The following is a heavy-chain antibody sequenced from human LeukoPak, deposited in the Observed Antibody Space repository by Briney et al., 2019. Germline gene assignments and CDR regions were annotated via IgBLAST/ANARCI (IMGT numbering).Heavy chain of an antibody. CDR3: ARPRVRGGDWFDP. V-gene: IGHV3-48*03. CDR2: ISSSGSTI. D-gene: IGHD3-10*01. Sequence: PGGSLRLSCAVSGFTFSSYEMNWVRQAPGKGLEWVSYISSSGSTIYYADSVKGRFTISRDNAKNSLYLQMNSLRAEDTAVYYCARPRVRGGDWFDPWGQGTLVTVSS. CDR1: GFTFSSYE. J-gene: IGHJ5*02.